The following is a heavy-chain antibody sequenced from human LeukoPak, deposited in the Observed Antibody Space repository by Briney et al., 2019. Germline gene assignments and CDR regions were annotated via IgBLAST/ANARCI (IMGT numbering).Heavy chain of an antibody. V-gene: IGHV3-21*01. J-gene: IGHJ4*02. Sequence: GGSLRLSCAASGFTFSSYSMNWVRQAPGKGLEWVSSISSSSSYIYYADSVKGRFTISRDNAENSLYLQMNSLRAEDTAVYYCARDAGVGSYLYWGQGTLVTVSS. CDR2: ISSSSSYI. CDR1: GFTFSSYS. CDR3: ARDAGVGSYLY. D-gene: IGHD1-26*01.